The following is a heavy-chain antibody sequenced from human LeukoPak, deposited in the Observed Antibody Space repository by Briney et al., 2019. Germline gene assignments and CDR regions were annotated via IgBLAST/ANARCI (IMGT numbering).Heavy chain of an antibody. CDR3: ASSYGSGRPYYMDV. J-gene: IGHJ6*03. D-gene: IGHD3-10*01. CDR1: GYTFTSYD. CDR2: MNPNSGNT. Sequence: ASVKLSCKASGYTFTSYDISWVRQATGQGIEWMGWMNPNSGNTGYAKKFQGRVTITRNTSISTAYMELSSLRSEDTAVYYCASSYGSGRPYYMDVWGKGTTVTVSS. V-gene: IGHV1-8*03.